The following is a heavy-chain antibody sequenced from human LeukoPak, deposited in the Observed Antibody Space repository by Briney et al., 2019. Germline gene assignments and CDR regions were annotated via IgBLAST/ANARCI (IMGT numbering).Heavy chain of an antibody. D-gene: IGHD3-22*01. J-gene: IGHJ4*02. Sequence: PGGTLRLSCAASGFTFTFYWMSWVRQAPGKGLEGVADIKQDGSDRNYVDSVKGRFTISRDNSKNSLSLQMNSLRAEDTAFYFCARHSNKYDYDSSGHYRSFDYWGQGTLVSVSS. CDR2: IKQDGSDR. CDR3: ARHSNKYDYDSSGHYRSFDY. V-gene: IGHV3-7*01. CDR1: GFTFTFYW.